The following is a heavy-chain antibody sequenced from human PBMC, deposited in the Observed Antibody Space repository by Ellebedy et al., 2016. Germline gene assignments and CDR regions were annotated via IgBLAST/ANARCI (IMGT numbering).Heavy chain of an antibody. D-gene: IGHD2-2*01. V-gene: IGHV3-7*01. J-gene: IGHJ4*02. CDR1: GFTFSTYW. CDR3: ARDVPKSTYDY. CDR2: INRDGSGK. Sequence: GESLKISCAASGFTFSTYWMSWVRQAPGKGLEWVGNINRDGSGKYYAASMTGRFTISRDNAKNSVYLQMSSLRGEDTAVYYCARDVPKSTYDYWGQGILVSVSS.